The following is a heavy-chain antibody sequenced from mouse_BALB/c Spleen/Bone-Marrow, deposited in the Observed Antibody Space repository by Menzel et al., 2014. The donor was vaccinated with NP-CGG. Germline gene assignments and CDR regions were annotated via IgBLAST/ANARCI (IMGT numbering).Heavy chain of an antibody. CDR2: ISDGGSYT. V-gene: IGHV5-4*02. Sequence: EVQLVESGGGLVKPGGSLKLSCAASGFTFSDYYMYWVRQTPEKRLEWVATISDGGSYTYYPDSVKGRFTISRDNAKNNLYLQVSSLKSEDTAMYYCARDGNYYAMDYWGQGTSVTVSS. CDR1: GFTFSDYY. D-gene: IGHD2-1*01. CDR3: ARDGNYYAMDY. J-gene: IGHJ4*01.